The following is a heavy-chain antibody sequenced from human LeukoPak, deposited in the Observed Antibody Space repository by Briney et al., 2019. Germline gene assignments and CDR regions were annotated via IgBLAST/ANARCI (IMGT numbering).Heavy chain of an antibody. CDR3: ARVAAAFYYYYYMDV. D-gene: IGHD6-13*01. CDR2: ISSSSRYR. V-gene: IGHV3-21*01. CDR1: GFTFSSYS. J-gene: IGHJ6*03. Sequence: GGSLRLSCAASGFTFSSYSMNWVRQAPGKGLEWVSSISSSSRYRYYADSVKGRFPISRDNTKNSLYLQMNSLRAEDTAVYYCARVAAAFYYYYYMDVWGKGTTVTVSS.